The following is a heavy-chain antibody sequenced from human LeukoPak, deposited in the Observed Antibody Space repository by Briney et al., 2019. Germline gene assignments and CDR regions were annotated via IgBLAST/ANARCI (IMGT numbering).Heavy chain of an antibody. J-gene: IGHJ3*02. CDR1: GITFSTCA. V-gene: IGHV3-49*04. CDR3: TRTRPFCTRGSCRLDAFDM. CDR2: IRSKAYGDTT. Sequence: GGSLRLSCAASGITFSTCAMNWVRQAPGKGLEWVGFIRSKAYGDTTQYAASVKGRFSISRDDFKSIAYLQMNSVKTEDTAVYYCTRTRPFCTRGSCRLDAFDMWGQGTMVTVSS. D-gene: IGHD2-15*01.